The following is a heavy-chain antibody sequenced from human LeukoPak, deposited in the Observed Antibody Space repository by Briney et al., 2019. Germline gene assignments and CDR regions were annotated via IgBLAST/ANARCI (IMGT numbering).Heavy chain of an antibody. CDR3: ARELARWELPDY. V-gene: IGHV1-2*02. CDR1: GYTFTGYY. D-gene: IGHD2-15*01. Sequence: ASVKVSCKASGYTFTGYYMHWVRQAPGQGLEWMGWINPNSGGTNYAQKFQGRVTMTRDTSISTAYMDLSRLRSDDTAVYYCARELARWELPDYWGQGTLVTVSS. J-gene: IGHJ4*02. CDR2: INPNSGGT.